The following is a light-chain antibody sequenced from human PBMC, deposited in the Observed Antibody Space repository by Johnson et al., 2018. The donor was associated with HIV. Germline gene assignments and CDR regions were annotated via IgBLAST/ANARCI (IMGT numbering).Light chain of an antibody. Sequence: QSVLTQPPSVSAAPGQKVTISCSGSSSNIGNNYVSWYQQLPGTAPKLLMYDNNKLPSGIPDRFSGSKSGTSATLGITGLQTGDEADYYCGTWHSSLSAPYVFGTGTKVTVL. CDR3: GTWHSSLSAPYV. CDR1: SSNIGNNY. V-gene: IGLV1-51*01. CDR2: DNN. J-gene: IGLJ1*01.